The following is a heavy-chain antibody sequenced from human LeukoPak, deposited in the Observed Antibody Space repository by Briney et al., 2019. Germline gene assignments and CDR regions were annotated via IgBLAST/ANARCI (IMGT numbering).Heavy chain of an antibody. J-gene: IGHJ4*02. CDR1: GYTFSGTGWY. Sequence: ASVKVSCKASGYTFSGTGWYLYWLRQAPGQGLECMGWIHPNNGATAYAQKLQGRVAMTRDTSITTAYMELSRLRPDDTAVYYCARDGPAQMVDFDYWGQGTLVTVSS. CDR2: IHPNNGAT. D-gene: IGHD3-10*01. V-gene: IGHV1-2*02. CDR3: ARDGPAQMVDFDY.